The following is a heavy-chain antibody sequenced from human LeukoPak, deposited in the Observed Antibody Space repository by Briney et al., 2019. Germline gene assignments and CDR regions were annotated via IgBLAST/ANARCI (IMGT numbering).Heavy chain of an antibody. J-gene: IGHJ4*02. CDR1: GFTFSTYW. Sequence: GGSLRLSCAASGFTFSTYWMHWVRQPPGKGLEWVAIIWYDGSNKYYADSVKGRFTISRDNSKNTLYLQMNSLRAEDTAVYYCARDLGGNYHNYFDYWGQGTLVTVSS. CDR3: ARDLGGNYHNYFDY. D-gene: IGHD1-26*01. V-gene: IGHV3-33*08. CDR2: IWYDGSNK.